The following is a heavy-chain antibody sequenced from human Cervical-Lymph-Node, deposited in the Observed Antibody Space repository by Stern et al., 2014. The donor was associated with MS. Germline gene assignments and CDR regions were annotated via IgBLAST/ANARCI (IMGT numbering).Heavy chain of an antibody. J-gene: IGHJ4*02. Sequence: VQLVESGGGLVTPGGSLRLSCAASGFLFSDYYMSWIRQAPVKGLEWVSYISSRGSTIYDADSVKGRFTISRDNAKKSLYLQRNSLRAEDTAVYYCARERYSGSYWPWGQGTLVTVSS. V-gene: IGHV3-11*01. CDR1: GFLFSDYY. CDR2: ISSRGSTI. CDR3: ARERYSGSYWP. D-gene: IGHD1-26*01.